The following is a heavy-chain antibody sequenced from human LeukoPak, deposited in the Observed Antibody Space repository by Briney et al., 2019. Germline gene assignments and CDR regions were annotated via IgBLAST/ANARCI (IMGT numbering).Heavy chain of an antibody. D-gene: IGHD3-16*01. V-gene: IGHV1-8*01. CDR2: MNPNSGNT. J-gene: IGHJ6*03. CDR1: GYTFTSYD. Sequence: ASVKVSCKASGYTFTSYDINWVRQATGQGLEWMGWMNPNSGNTGYAQKFQGRVTMTRNTSISTAYMGLSSLRSEDTAVYYCARTYVTHYYYYYYMDVWGKGTTVTVSS. CDR3: ARTYVTHYYYYYYMDV.